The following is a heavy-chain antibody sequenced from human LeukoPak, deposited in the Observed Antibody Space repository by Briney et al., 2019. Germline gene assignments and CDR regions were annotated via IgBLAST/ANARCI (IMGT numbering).Heavy chain of an antibody. Sequence: PSETLSLTCTVSGGSIRSYYWSWIRQPPGKGLEWIGYIYYSGSTNYNPSLKSRVTISVDTSKNQFSLKLSSVTAADTAVYYCARVVPAATWFDPWGQGTLVTVSS. J-gene: IGHJ5*02. CDR3: ARVVPAATWFDP. CDR2: IYYSGST. D-gene: IGHD2-2*01. CDR1: GGSIRSYY. V-gene: IGHV4-59*01.